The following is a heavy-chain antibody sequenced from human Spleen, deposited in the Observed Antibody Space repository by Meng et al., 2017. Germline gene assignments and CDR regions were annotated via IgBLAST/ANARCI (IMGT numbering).Heavy chain of an antibody. J-gene: IGHJ4*02. V-gene: IGHV3-23*01. Sequence: GGSLRLSCAASGFTFSSYAMNWVRQAPGKGLEWVSVISGSGSSTYYADSVKGRFIISRDNSKNTLSLQMNSLRAEDTAIYYCAKALYGSGSYALLFDYWGQGTLVTVSS. CDR3: AKALYGSGSYALLFDY. D-gene: IGHD3-10*01. CDR1: GFTFSSYA. CDR2: ISGSGSST.